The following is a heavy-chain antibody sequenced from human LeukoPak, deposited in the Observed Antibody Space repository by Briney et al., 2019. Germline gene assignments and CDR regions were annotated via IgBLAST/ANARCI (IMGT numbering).Heavy chain of an antibody. D-gene: IGHD4-11*01. CDR1: GFTFDDYG. J-gene: IGHJ6*03. V-gene: IGHV3-20*04. CDR3: ARERGGDYTNYYYYYSMDV. CDR2: INWNGGST. Sequence: GGSLRLSCAASGFTFDDYGMSWVRHAAGKGLEWVSGINWNGGSTAYADSVKGRFTISRDNAKNSLYLQMNSLRAEDTALYYCARERGGDYTNYYYYYSMDVWGKGTTVTVSS.